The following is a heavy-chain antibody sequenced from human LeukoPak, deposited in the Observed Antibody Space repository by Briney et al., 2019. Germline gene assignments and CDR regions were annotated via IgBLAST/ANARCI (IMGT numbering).Heavy chain of an antibody. CDR2: IRSKANSYAT. CDR1: GFTFSGSA. Sequence: GGSLRLSCAASGFTFSGSAMHWVRQASGKGLEWVGRIRSKANSYATAYAASVKGRFTISRDDSKNTAYLQMNSLKTEDTAVYYCTRPIPMVRGVIFQDYWGQGTLVTVSS. V-gene: IGHV3-73*01. D-gene: IGHD3-10*01. CDR3: TRPIPMVRGVIFQDY. J-gene: IGHJ4*02.